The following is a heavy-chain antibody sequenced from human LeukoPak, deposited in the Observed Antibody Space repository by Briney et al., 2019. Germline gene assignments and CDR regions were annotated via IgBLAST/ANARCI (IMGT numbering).Heavy chain of an antibody. CDR3: AASSSGIAADGAFDI. V-gene: IGHV1-46*01. D-gene: IGHD6-13*01. Sequence: ASVKVSCKASGYTFTSYYMHWVRQAPGQGLEWMGIINPSGGSTSYAQKFQGRVTMTRDTSTSTVYMELSSLRSEDTAVYYCAASSSGIAADGAFDIWGQGTMVTVSS. CDR2: INPSGGST. CDR1: GYTFTSYY. J-gene: IGHJ3*02.